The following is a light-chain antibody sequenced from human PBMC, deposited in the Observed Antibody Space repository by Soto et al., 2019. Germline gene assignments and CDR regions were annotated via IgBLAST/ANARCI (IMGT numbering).Light chain of an antibody. Sequence: VMTQSPVTLSVSPGERATLSCRASQSVGSRLAWYQQKPGQAPRLLIYDASNRATGIPARFSGSGSGTDFTLTISSLEPEDFAVYYCQQRSNWPPWTFGQGTKV. CDR2: DAS. J-gene: IGKJ1*01. CDR1: QSVGSR. V-gene: IGKV3-11*01. CDR3: QQRSNWPPWT.